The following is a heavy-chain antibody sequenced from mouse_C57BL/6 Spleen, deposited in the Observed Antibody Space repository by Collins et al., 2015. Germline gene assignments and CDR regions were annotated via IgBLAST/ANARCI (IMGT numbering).Heavy chain of an antibody. Sequence: QVQLQHSGAELVKPGASVKISCKASGYAFSNYWMNWVKQRPGKGLEWIGQIYPGDGDSNYNGKFKGKATLTADKSSSTAYMQLSSLTSEDSAVYFCARGGDVGAMDYWGQGTSVTVSS. CDR1: GYAFSNYW. CDR2: IYPGDGDS. D-gene: IGHD3-3*01. J-gene: IGHJ4*01. V-gene: IGHV1-80*01. CDR3: ARGGDVGAMDY.